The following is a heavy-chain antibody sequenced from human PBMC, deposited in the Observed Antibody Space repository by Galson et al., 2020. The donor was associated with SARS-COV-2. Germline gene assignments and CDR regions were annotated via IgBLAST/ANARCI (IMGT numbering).Heavy chain of an antibody. D-gene: IGHD6-6*01. CDR1: GFTFSSYD. Sequence: GGSLRLSCAASGFTFSSYDMHWVRQATGKGLEWVSAIGTAGDTYYPGSVKGRFTISRENAKNSLYLQMNSLRAEDTAVYYCARDRRVGSSSSSDYYYGMDVWGQGTTVTVSS. J-gene: IGHJ6*02. V-gene: IGHV3-13*01. CDR3: ARDRRVGSSSSSDYYYGMDV. CDR2: IGTAGDT.